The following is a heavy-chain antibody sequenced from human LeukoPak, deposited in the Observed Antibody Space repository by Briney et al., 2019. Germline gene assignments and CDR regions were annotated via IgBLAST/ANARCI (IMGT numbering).Heavy chain of an antibody. CDR2: INPSGGST. Sequence: ASVTVSCKASGYTFTSYYMHWVRQAPGQGLEWMGIINPSGGSTSYAQKFQGRVTMTRDTSTSTVYMELSSLRSEDTAVYYCARVNLEMATIGGFDYWGQGTLVTVSS. V-gene: IGHV1-46*01. J-gene: IGHJ4*02. D-gene: IGHD5-24*01. CDR3: ARVNLEMATIGGFDY. CDR1: GYTFTSYY.